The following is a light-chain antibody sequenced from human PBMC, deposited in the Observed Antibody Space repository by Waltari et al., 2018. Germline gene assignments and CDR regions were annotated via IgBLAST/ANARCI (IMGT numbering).Light chain of an antibody. V-gene: IGLV3-1*01. CDR2: QDV. J-gene: IGLJ2*01. CDR3: QTWDSTYVV. CDR1: TLGDKY. Sequence: SYELTQPPSVSVSPGQPANISSPGNTLGDKYVCGYHQKPGQSPVLVIYQDVKRPSGIPERFSGSNSGNTATLTISGTQAMDEADYYCQTWDSTYVVFGGGTTLTVL.